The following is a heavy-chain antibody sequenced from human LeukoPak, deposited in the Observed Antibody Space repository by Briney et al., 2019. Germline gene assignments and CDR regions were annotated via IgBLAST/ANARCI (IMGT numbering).Heavy chain of an antibody. CDR1: GYSISSGYY. CDR3: ARGKGYSLRYYFDY. D-gene: IGHD5-18*01. J-gene: IGHJ4*02. CDR2: IYHSGST. V-gene: IGHV4-38-2*02. Sequence: SETLSLTCTVSGYSISSGYYWGWIRQPPGKGLEWIGSIYHSGSTYYNPSLKSRVTISVDTSKNQFSLKLSSVTAADTAVYYCARGKGYSLRYYFDYWGQGTLVTVSS.